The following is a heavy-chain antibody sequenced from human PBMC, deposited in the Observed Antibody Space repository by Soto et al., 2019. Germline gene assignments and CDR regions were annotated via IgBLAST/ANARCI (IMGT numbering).Heavy chain of an antibody. D-gene: IGHD3-9*01. CDR1: GYTFTSYG. J-gene: IGHJ4*02. CDR2: ISAYNGNT. Sequence: ASVKVSCKASGYTFTSYGISWVRQAPGQGLEWMGWISAYNGNTNYAQKLQGRVTMTTDTSTSTAYMELRSLRSDDTAVYYCARDPNYDILACYYGSYFDYWGQGTLVTVSS. V-gene: IGHV1-18*01. CDR3: ARDPNYDILACYYGSYFDY.